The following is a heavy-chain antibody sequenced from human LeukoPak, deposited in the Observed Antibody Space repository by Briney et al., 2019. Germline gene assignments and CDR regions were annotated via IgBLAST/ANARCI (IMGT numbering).Heavy chain of an antibody. J-gene: IGHJ3*02. V-gene: IGHV4-59*01. CDR3: ARESMYSSVGSYGFDI. Sequence: SETLSLTCTVSGGSTSSYYWNWIRQPPGKELEWIGNIYYSGSTNYNPYLKSRVTISIDPSKNQFSLKVNSAIAADTAVYYCARESMYSSVGSYGFDIWGQGTMVTVSS. CDR2: IYYSGST. D-gene: IGHD3-10*01. CDR1: GGSTSSYY.